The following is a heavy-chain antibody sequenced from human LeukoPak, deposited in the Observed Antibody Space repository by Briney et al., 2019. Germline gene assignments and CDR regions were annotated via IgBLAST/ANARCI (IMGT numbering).Heavy chain of an antibody. Sequence: SETLSLTCTVSGGSISSGGYYWSWIRQHPGKGLEWIGYIYYSGSTYYNPSLKSRVTISVDTSKNQFSLKLSSVTAADTAVYYCAGYDFWSGPPYWGQGTLVTVSS. CDR2: IYYSGST. J-gene: IGHJ4*02. CDR1: GGSISSGGYY. D-gene: IGHD3-3*01. V-gene: IGHV4-31*03. CDR3: AGYDFWSGPPY.